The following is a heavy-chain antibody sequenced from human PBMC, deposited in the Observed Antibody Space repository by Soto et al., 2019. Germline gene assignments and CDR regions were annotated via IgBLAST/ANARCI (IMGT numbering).Heavy chain of an antibody. V-gene: IGHV3-23*01. CDR2: ITANGRIT. CDR3: ARGGLGASAGWFDP. Sequence: WWSLRLSCSASVFTFSSYVMNWFRQPPGKGLEWVSGITANGRITYYAESVKGRSTISRDISKNTVSLLMNSLTAEDTAIYYCARGGLGASAGWFDPWGQGTLVTVSS. J-gene: IGHJ5*02. D-gene: IGHD6-19*01. CDR1: VFTFSSYV.